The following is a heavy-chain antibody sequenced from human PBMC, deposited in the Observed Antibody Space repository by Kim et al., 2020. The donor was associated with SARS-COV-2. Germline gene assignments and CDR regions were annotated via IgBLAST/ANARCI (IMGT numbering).Heavy chain of an antibody. J-gene: IGHJ6*03. V-gene: IGHV3-23*01. CDR2: LSYTGSDN. Sequence: GGSLRLSCAASGFTFGACAMDWVRQVPGKGLQWVSFLSYTGSDNYYADSVKGRFTISRDDSRDTLFLQMNSLRTDDTAVYFCAKDLPDYSGMD. CDR1: GFTFGACA. CDR3: AKDLPDYSGMD.